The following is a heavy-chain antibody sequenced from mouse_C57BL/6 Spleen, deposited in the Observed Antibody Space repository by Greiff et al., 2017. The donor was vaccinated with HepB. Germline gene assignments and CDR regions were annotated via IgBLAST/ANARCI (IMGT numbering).Heavy chain of an antibody. J-gene: IGHJ1*03. CDR2: IDPSDSYT. Sequence: QVQLQQPGAELVKPGAAGKLSGKAAGETGNSYWMQWVKQRPGQGLEWIGEIDPSDSYTNYNQKFKGKATLNVDTSSSTAYMQLSSLTSEDSAVYYCARSVVATGGYFDVWGTGTTVTVSS. CDR1: GETGNSYW. D-gene: IGHD1-1*01. V-gene: IGHV1-50*01. CDR3: ARSVVATGGYFDV.